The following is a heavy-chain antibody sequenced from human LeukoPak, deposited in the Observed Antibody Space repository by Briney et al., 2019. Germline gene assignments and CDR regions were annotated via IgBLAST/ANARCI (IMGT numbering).Heavy chain of an antibody. CDR2: IRSKANSYAT. V-gene: IGHV3-73*01. CDR3: TREGYSSSWYSYYYYYYMDV. CDR1: GFTFSGSA. Sequence: GGSLRLSCAASGFTFSGSAMHWVRQASGKGLEWVGRIRSKANSYATAYAASVKGRFTISRDDSKNTAYLQMNSLKTEDTAVYYCTREGYSSSWYSYYYYYYMDVWGKGTTVTVSS. D-gene: IGHD6-13*01. J-gene: IGHJ6*03.